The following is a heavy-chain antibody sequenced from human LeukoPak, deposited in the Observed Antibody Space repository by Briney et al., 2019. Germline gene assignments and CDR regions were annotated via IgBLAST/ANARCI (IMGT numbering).Heavy chain of an antibody. J-gene: IGHJ5*02. V-gene: IGHV1-69*02. Sequence: SVKVSCKASGGTFNSYTISWVRQAPGQGLEWMGRIIPILGIANYAQKFQGRVTITADKSTSTAYMELSSLRSEDTAVYYCARGHHRYCSSTSCPNWFDPWGQGTLVTVSS. CDR2: IIPILGIA. CDR1: GGTFNSYT. CDR3: ARGHHRYCSSTSCPNWFDP. D-gene: IGHD2-2*01.